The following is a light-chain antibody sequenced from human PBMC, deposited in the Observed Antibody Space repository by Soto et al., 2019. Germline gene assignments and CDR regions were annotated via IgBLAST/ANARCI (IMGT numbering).Light chain of an antibody. CDR1: SGSIASNY. Sequence: NFMLTQPHSVSESPGKTVTISCTRTSGSIASNYVQWYQQRPGSAPTTVIYEDNQRPSGVPDRFSGAIDSSSNSASLAISGLNPEDEADYYCQSYDSSAVVFGGGTKLTVL. CDR2: EDN. V-gene: IGLV6-57*04. J-gene: IGLJ2*01. CDR3: QSYDSSAVV.